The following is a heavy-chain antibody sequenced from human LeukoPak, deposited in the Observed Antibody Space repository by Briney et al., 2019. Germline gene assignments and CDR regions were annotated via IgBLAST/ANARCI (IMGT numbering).Heavy chain of an antibody. CDR1: GFTFSSYA. CDR3: ARDHEADILTGYYQGSYYGMDV. J-gene: IGHJ6*02. CDR2: ISYDGSNK. Sequence: PGRSLRLSCAASGFTFSSYAMHWVRQAPGKGLEWVAVISYDGSNKYYADSVKGRFTISRDNSKNTLYLQMNSLRAEDTAVYYCARDHEADILTGYYQGSYYGMDVWGQGTTVTVSS. V-gene: IGHV3-30-3*01. D-gene: IGHD3-9*01.